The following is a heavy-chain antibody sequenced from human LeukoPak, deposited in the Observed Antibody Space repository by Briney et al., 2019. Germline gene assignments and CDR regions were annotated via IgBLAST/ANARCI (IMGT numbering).Heavy chain of an antibody. V-gene: IGHV4-59*12. CDR3: ASDCSGGSCQFDY. J-gene: IGHJ4*02. CDR1: GGSISTYY. D-gene: IGHD2-15*01. Sequence: SETLSLTCTVSGGSISTYYWSWIRQPPGKGLEWIGSIYYSGSTYYNPSLKSRVTISVDTSKNQFSLKLSSVTAADTAVYYCASDCSGGSCQFDYWGQGTLVTVSS. CDR2: IYYSGST.